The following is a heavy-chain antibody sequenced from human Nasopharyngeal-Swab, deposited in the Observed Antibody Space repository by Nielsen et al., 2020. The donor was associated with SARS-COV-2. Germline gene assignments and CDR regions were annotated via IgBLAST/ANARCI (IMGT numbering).Heavy chain of an antibody. D-gene: IGHD3-22*01. Sequence: GESLKISCAASGFTFSSYSMNWVRQVPGKGLEWVSYISRSGGTIYYADSVKGRFTISRDNAKNSLYLQMNSLRAEDTAVYYCARGVYDSSGYYYPWGQGTLVTVSS. CDR2: ISRSGGTI. J-gene: IGHJ5*02. CDR1: GFTFSSYS. CDR3: ARGVYDSSGYYYP. V-gene: IGHV3-48*04.